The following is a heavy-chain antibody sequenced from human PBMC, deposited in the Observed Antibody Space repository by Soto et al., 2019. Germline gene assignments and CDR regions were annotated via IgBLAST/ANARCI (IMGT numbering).Heavy chain of an antibody. Sequence: ASVKVSCKASGYTFTSYDINWVRRATGQGLEWMGWMNHNSGNTGYAQKFQGRVTMTRNTSISTAYMELSSLRSEDTAVYYCGRGAAVTTWYYYYGMDVWGQGTTVTVSS. CDR2: MNHNSGNT. V-gene: IGHV1-8*01. CDR3: GRGAAVTTWYYYYGMDV. D-gene: IGHD4-4*01. J-gene: IGHJ6*02. CDR1: GYTFTSYD.